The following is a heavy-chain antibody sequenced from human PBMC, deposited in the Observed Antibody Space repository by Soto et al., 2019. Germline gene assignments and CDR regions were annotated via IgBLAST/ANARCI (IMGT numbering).Heavy chain of an antibody. CDR1: GGSISSYY. J-gene: IGHJ5*02. V-gene: IGHV4-59*01. CDR2: IYYSGST. CDR3: ARDSSSSGWNWFDP. Sequence: SETLSLTCTVSGGSISSYYWSWIRQPPGKGLEWIGYIYYSGSTNYNPSLKSRVTISVDTSKNQFSLKLSSVTAADTAVYYCARDSSSSGWNWFDPWGQGTLVTVSS. D-gene: IGHD6-19*01.